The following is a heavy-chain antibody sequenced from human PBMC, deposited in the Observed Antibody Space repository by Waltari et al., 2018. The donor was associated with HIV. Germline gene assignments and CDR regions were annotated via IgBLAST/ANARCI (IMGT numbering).Heavy chain of an antibody. CDR2: ISTSVVAI. CDR3: ARVRYLSRLAAVGSNWFDP. D-gene: IGHD6-13*01. V-gene: IGHV3-11*01. J-gene: IGHJ5*02. Sequence: QGQLVESGGGLVKTGGALRASCAASGSTFSDYSMCWIRQSPGKWLEWVSYISTSVVAIYYADSVKGRFSFSRDNGKNSLYLQMNSLRAEDTALYYCARVRYLSRLAAVGSNWFDPWGQGTLVTVSS. CDR1: GSTFSDYS.